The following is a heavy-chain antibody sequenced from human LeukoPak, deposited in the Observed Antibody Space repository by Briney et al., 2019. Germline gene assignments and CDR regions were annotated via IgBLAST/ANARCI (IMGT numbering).Heavy chain of an antibody. D-gene: IGHD3-22*01. CDR2: ISSDGANK. V-gene: IGHV3-30*18. CDR3: AKGQNYYDGSGYYSTDY. CDR1: GFTFSSFG. Sequence: GGSLRLSCAASGFTFSSFGMHWVRQAPGKGLEWVAVISSDGANKYSADSVKDRFTISRDNSKNTLYLQMNSLRAADTAVYYCAKGQNYYDGSGYYSTDYWGQGTPVTVSS. J-gene: IGHJ4*02.